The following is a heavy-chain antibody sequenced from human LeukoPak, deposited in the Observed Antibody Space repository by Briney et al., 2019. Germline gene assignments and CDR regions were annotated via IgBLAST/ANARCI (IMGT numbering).Heavy chain of an antibody. Sequence: GGSLRLSCAASGFTFSSYAMSWVREAPGKGLEWVSAISGSGGSTYYADSVKGRFTISRDNSKNTLYLQMNSLRAEDTAVYYCAKLLRFLEWSFDYWGQGTLVTVSS. CDR3: AKLLRFLEWSFDY. V-gene: IGHV3-23*01. J-gene: IGHJ4*02. D-gene: IGHD3-3*01. CDR2: ISGSGGST. CDR1: GFTFSSYA.